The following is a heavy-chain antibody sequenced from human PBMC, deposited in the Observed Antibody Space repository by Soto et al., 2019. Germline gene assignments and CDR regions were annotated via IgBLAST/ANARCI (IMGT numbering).Heavy chain of an antibody. CDR1: GFTFSSYA. D-gene: IGHD3-22*01. J-gene: IGHJ4*02. CDR2: ISYDGSNK. Sequence: QVQLVESGGGVVQPGRSLRLSCAASGFTFSSYAMHWVRQAPGKGLEWVAVISYDGSNKYYADSVQGRFPISRDNSKNTLYLQMNSMRAEDTAVYYCARGSGYWGYWGQGSLVTVSS. CDR3: ARGSGYWGY. V-gene: IGHV3-30-3*01.